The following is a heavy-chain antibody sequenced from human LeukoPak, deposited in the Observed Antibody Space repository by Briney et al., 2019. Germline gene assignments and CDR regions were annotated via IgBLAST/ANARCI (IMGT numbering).Heavy chain of an antibody. CDR1: GVTVSSNY. CDR2: IYSGGST. D-gene: IGHD2-15*01. J-gene: IGHJ4*02. CDR3: AREGGSCYFDY. Sequence: GGSLRLSCAASGVTVSSNYLSWVRHAPGEGLEWVSVIYSGGSTYYADSVKGRFTISRDNSKNTLYLQMNSMRAEDTAVYYCAREGGSCYFDYWGQGTLVTVSS. V-gene: IGHV3-66*02.